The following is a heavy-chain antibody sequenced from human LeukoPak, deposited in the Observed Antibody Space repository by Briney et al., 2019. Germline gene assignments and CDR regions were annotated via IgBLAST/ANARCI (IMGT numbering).Heavy chain of an antibody. CDR1: GFPFSSYG. J-gene: IGHJ4*02. V-gene: IGHV3-30*02. Sequence: GGSLRLSCSASGFPFSSYGMHWVRQAPGKGLEWVAFIPYDGSDKFYADSVKGRFTISRDNSKNTLYLKMNSLRAEDTAVYYCAAMTSVTTGDYWGQGTLVTVSS. CDR2: IPYDGSDK. CDR3: AAMTSVTTGDY. D-gene: IGHD4-11*01.